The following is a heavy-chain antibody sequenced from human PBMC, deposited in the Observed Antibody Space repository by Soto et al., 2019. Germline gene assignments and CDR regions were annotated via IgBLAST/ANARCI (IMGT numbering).Heavy chain of an antibody. CDR2: ISYDGSNK. CDR3: AGYCISTSCYLV. Sequence: QVQLVESGGGVVQPGRSLRLSCAASGFTFSSYAMHWVRQAPGKGLEGVAVISYDGSNKYYADSVKGRFTISRDNSKNTLYLQMNSLRAEDTAVYYCAGYCISTSCYLVWGQGTLVTVSS. V-gene: IGHV3-30-3*01. CDR1: GFTFSSYA. J-gene: IGHJ4*02. D-gene: IGHD2-2*01.